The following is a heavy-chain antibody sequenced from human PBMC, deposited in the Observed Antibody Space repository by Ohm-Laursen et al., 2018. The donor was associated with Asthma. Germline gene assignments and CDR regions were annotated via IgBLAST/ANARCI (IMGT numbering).Heavy chain of an antibody. V-gene: IGHV3-30*03. J-gene: IGHJ4*02. Sequence: SLRLSCAASGFTFSRYDMHWVRQAPGKGLEWVAVISYDGSNQYYADSVKGRFTISRDDAKNSLSLQMNSLRDDDTAVYYCARGYYYDSRASYYFDYWGQGTLVTVSS. CDR1: GFTFSRYD. CDR3: ARGYYYDSRASYYFDY. D-gene: IGHD3-22*01. CDR2: ISYDGSNQ.